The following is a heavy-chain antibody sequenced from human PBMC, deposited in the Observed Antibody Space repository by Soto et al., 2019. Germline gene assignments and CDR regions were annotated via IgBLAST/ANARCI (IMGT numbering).Heavy chain of an antibody. J-gene: IGHJ3*02. Sequence: QVQLQEAGPGLVRPSQTLSLTCTVAGGSMSENDYYWSWLRQSPGQGLQWIGYIYDTWTTSYSPSLKSRLTMSADTTRNHFSLKLTPVTAADTALYFCARGIARGGFEIWGQGTLVTVSS. CDR2: IYDTWTT. V-gene: IGHV4-30-4*01. D-gene: IGHD2-21*01. CDR3: ARGIARGGFEI. CDR1: GGSMSENDYY.